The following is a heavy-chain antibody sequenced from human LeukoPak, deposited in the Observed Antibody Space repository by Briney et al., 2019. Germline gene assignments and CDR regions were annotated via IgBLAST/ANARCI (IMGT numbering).Heavy chain of an antibody. Sequence: GGSLRLSCAASGFTFSSYAMHWVRQAPGKGLEWVAVISYDGSNKYYADSVKGRFTISRDNSKNTLYLQMNSLRAEDTAVYYCARAVSLWWELPYYYYMDVWGKGTTVTVSS. CDR1: GFTFSSYA. D-gene: IGHD1-26*01. CDR2: ISYDGSNK. V-gene: IGHV3-30-3*01. J-gene: IGHJ6*03. CDR3: ARAVSLWWELPYYYYMDV.